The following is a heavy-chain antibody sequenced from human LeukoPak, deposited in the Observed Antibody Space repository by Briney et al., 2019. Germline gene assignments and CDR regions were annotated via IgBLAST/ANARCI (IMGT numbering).Heavy chain of an antibody. D-gene: IGHD3-10*01. CDR2: IYRSGST. V-gene: IGHV4-38-2*02. CDR3: ARDSQGITLY. J-gene: IGHJ4*02. CDR1: GYSISSGYY. Sequence: SETLSLTCTVSGYSISSGYYWVWIRQPPGKGLEWIGSIYRSGSTNYNPSLKSRVTISVDTSKNQFSLKVSSVTAADTAVYYCARDSQGITLYWGQGTLVTVSS.